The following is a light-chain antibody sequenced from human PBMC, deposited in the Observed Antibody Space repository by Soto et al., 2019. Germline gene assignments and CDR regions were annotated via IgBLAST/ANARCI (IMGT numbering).Light chain of an antibody. CDR1: QTLSKS. CDR3: LQYNNWPKA. V-gene: IGKV3-11*01. Sequence: EIVLTQSPATLSLSPGERGTLSCRASQTLSKSLVWYQQKPGQAPRLLIDGASNRATGIPARFSGSGSGTDFTLTISSLQSEDSAVYYCLQYNNWPKAFGHGTKVDIK. CDR2: GAS. J-gene: IGKJ1*01.